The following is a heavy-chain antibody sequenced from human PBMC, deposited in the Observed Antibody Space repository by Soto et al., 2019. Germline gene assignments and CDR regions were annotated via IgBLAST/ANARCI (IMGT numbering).Heavy chain of an antibody. CDR2: IYYSGST. Sequence: SLTLSLTCAVSGGSICSGGYSLCWIRQPPGKGLEWIGYIYYSGSTNYNRSLKSRVTISVDTSKNQFSLKLSSVTAADTAVYYCARHVHPTVTTPFDYWGQGTLVTVSS. J-gene: IGHJ4*02. D-gene: IGHD4-17*01. V-gene: IGHV4-30-4*07. CDR1: GGSICSGGYS. CDR3: ARHVHPTVTTPFDY.